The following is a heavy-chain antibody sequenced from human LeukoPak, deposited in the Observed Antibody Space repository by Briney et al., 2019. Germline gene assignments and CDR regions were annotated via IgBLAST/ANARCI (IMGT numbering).Heavy chain of an antibody. CDR3: ARHLTWRIAAAVSAVNWFDP. D-gene: IGHD6-13*01. J-gene: IGHJ5*02. Sequence: PSETLSLTCTVSGGSISSSSYYWGWIRQPPGKGLEWIGSIYYSGSTYYNPSLKSRVTISVDTSKNQFSLKLSSVTAADTAVYYCARHLTWRIAAAVSAVNWFDPWGQGTLVTVSS. CDR2: IYYSGST. CDR1: GGSISSSSYY. V-gene: IGHV4-39*01.